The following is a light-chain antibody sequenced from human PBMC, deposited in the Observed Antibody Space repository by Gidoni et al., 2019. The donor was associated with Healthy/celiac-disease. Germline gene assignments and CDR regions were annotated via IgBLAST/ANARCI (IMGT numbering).Light chain of an antibody. J-gene: IGKJ1*01. Sequence: DIQMTQSPSSLSASVGDRVTITCRASQSISSYFNWYQQKPGKAPKLLIYAASSLQRGVPSRFSGSGSGTDFTLTISSLQPEDFATYYCQQSYSTLTLTFGQGTKVEIK. CDR2: AAS. CDR3: QQSYSTLTLT. CDR1: QSISSY. V-gene: IGKV1-39*01.